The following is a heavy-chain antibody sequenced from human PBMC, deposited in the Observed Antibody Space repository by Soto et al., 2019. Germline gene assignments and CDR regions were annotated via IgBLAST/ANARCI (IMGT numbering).Heavy chain of an antibody. CDR3: ARDGVLPAQNPYYYGVDV. CDR1: GGSISNRDYY. CDR2: IYYSGNT. V-gene: IGHV4-30-4*01. J-gene: IGHJ6*02. D-gene: IGHD2-2*01. Sequence: PSETLSLTCTVSGGSISNRDYYWTWIRQPPGKGLEWIGYIYYSGNTYYNPSLKSRVTISVDTPKNQFSLKLSSVIAADTAVYYCARDGVLPAQNPYYYGVDVWGQGTTVTVSS.